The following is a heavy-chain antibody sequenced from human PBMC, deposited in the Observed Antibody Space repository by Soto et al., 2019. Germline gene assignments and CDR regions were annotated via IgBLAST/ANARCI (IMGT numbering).Heavy chain of an antibody. V-gene: IGHV3-30*18. CDR2: ISYDGSNK. D-gene: IGHD4-17*01. CDR3: AKDYDYGDYSGSFDY. CDR1: GFTFSSYG. Sequence: GGSLRLSCAASGFTFSSYGMHWVRQAPGKGLEWVAVISYDGSNKYYADSVKGRFTISRDNSKNTLYLQMNSLRAEDTTVYYCAKDYDYGDYSGSFDYWGQGTPLTVTS. J-gene: IGHJ4*02.